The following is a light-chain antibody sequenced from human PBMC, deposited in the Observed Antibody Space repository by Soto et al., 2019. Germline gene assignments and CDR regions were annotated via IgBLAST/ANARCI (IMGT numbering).Light chain of an antibody. Sequence: EILFTQSPATLSLSPGERATLSCRASQSVSSYLAWYQQKPGQATRLIIYDASNRATGIPARFSGSGSGTDFTLTISSLEPEDFAVYYCQQRSNWHPITFGQGTRLEIK. V-gene: IGKV3-11*01. J-gene: IGKJ5*01. CDR3: QQRSNWHPIT. CDR1: QSVSSY. CDR2: DAS.